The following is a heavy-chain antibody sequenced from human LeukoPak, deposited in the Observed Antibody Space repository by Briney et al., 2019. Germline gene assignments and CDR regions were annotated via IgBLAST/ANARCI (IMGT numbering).Heavy chain of an antibody. D-gene: IGHD3-10*01. CDR2: IYYSGST. V-gene: IGHV4-59*01. CDR3: ARTVLLSSLNWFDP. Sequence: SETLSLTCPVSGGSISSYYWSWIRQPPGKGLEWIGYIYYSGSTNYNPSLKSRVTISVDTSKNQFSLKLSSVTAADTAVYYCARTVLLSSLNWFDPWGQGTLVTVSS. J-gene: IGHJ5*02. CDR1: GGSISSYY.